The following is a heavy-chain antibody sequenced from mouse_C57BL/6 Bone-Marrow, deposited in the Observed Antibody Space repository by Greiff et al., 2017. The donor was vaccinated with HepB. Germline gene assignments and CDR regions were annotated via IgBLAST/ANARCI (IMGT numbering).Heavy chain of an antibody. J-gene: IGHJ1*03. CDR2: IDPSDSYT. CDR3: ASRWGGTVVATPWYFDV. D-gene: IGHD1-1*01. Sequence: QVQLQQPGAELVMPGASVKLSCKASGYTFTSYWMHWVKQRPGQGLEWIGEIDPSDSYTNYNQKFKGKSTLTVDKSSSTAYMQLSSLTSEDSAVYYCASRWGGTVVATPWYFDVWGTGTTVTVSS. V-gene: IGHV1-69*01. CDR1: GYTFTSYW.